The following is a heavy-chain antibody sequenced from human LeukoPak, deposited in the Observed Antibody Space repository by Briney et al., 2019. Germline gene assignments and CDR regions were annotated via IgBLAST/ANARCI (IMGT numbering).Heavy chain of an antibody. V-gene: IGHV4-34*01. D-gene: IGHD2-15*01. CDR2: IYHSGST. CDR1: GGSFSGYY. CDR3: ARRVVVAATGNWFDP. Sequence: PSETLSLTCAVYGGSFSGYYWSWIRQPPGKGLEWIGEIYHSGSTNYNPSLKSRVTISVDKSKNQFSLKLSSVTAADTAVYYCARRVVVAATGNWFDPWGQGTLVTVSS. J-gene: IGHJ5*02.